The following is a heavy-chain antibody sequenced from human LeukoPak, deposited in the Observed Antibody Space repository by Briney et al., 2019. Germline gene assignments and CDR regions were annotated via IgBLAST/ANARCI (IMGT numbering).Heavy chain of an antibody. V-gene: IGHV1-8*01. CDR2: MTLNSGNT. Sequence: ASVKVSCTASGSTVSIYDINWVRQATGHGLGWKGWMTLNSGNTGYAQKFQGRVTMTRNTSISTAYMELSSLRSEDTAVYYCARVLAGSGWYDVFDIWAQGTMVTVSS. J-gene: IGHJ3*02. CDR3: ARVLAGSGWYDVFDI. D-gene: IGHD6-19*01. CDR1: GSTVSIYD.